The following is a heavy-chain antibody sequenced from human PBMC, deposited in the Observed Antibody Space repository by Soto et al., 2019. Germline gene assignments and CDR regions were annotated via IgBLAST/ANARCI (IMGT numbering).Heavy chain of an antibody. CDR3: VKQAHGLDGVAFDY. D-gene: IGHD2-15*01. CDR2: VSTSGRST. Sequence: PVESLRLSGSASGFIFSESTIYWVRQVPGKGLEAISAVSTSGRSTYYADSVKDRFTISRDNSKNTLFLQMGSLRPEDTAIYYCVKQAHGLDGVAFDYWGQGTQVTVSS. V-gene: IGHV3-64D*06. J-gene: IGHJ4*02. CDR1: GFIFSEST.